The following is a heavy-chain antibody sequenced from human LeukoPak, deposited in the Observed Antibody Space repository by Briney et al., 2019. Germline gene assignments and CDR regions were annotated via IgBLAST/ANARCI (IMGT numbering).Heavy chain of an antibody. V-gene: IGHV4-39*01. CDR2: LFYSGST. CDR3: ARHMFDRTGRPFDY. CDR1: GGSVSSSSDY. Sequence: SETLSLTCTVSGGSVSSSSDYWDWIRQPPGKGLEWIGSLFYSGSTDYSPSLKSRVTISVDTSKSQFSLKLSSVTAADTAVYYCARHMFDRTGRPFDYWGQGTLVTVSS. D-gene: IGHD3-22*01. J-gene: IGHJ4*02.